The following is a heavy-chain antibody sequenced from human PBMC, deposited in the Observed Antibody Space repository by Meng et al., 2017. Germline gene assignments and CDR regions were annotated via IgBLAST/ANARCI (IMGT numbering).Heavy chain of an antibody. V-gene: IGHV4-34*01. CDR2: INHSGST. Sequence: QVQLQQWGAGLLKPSETLSLTCAVYGGSFSGYYWSWIRQPPGKGLEWIGEINHSGSTNYNPSPKSRVTISVDTSKNQFSLKLSSVTAADTAVYYCDRSSSRRPHDYWGQGTLVTVSS. CDR3: DRSSSRRPHDY. D-gene: IGHD6-13*01. CDR1: GGSFSGYY. J-gene: IGHJ4*02.